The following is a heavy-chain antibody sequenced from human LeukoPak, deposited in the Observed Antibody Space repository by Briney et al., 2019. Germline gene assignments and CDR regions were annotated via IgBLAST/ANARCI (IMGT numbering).Heavy chain of an antibody. D-gene: IGHD3-3*01. CDR2: ISGSGTYI. J-gene: IGHJ4*02. CDR3: ARDPYCSVGRCYDFWSGFYSFHS. V-gene: IGHV3-21*01. Sequence: GGSLRLSCTASGFSFSTYNMNWVRQTPEKGLEWVSSISGSGTYIYYADSVKGRFTISRDNAKNSVYLQMSSLRADDTAVYYCARDPYCSVGRCYDFWSGFYSFHSWGQGTLVTVSS. CDR1: GFSFSTYN.